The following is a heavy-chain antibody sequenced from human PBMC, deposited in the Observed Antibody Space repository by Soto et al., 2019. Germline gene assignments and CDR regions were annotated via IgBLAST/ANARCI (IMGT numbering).Heavy chain of an antibody. CDR3: AATTSIAIGVRE. CDR2: SSALNGFT. D-gene: IGHD6-6*01. Sequence: QLQLVQSGSEVKKPGASVKVSCKTSGFTFTNYGFTWVRQAPGKGLEWMGWSSALNGFTNYAQDFQGRVTLTTDSSTNTVYMGLRGLRSDDTAFYYCAATTSIAIGVREWGQGTLVSVAS. V-gene: IGHV1-18*01. CDR1: GFTFTNYG. J-gene: IGHJ4*02.